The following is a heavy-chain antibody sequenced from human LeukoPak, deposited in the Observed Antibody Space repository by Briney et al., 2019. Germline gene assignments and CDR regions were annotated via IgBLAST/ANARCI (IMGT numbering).Heavy chain of an antibody. J-gene: IGHJ4*02. CDR1: GFTFSSYW. CDR2: IKQDGSEK. CDR3: AREGRGYSYGLPDY. D-gene: IGHD5-18*01. Sequence: GGSLRLSCAASGFTFSSYWMSWVRQAPGKGLEWVANIKQDGSEKYYVDSVKGRFTISRDNAKNSLYLQMNSLRAEDTAVYYCAREGRGYSYGLPDYWGQGTLVTVSS. V-gene: IGHV3-7*01.